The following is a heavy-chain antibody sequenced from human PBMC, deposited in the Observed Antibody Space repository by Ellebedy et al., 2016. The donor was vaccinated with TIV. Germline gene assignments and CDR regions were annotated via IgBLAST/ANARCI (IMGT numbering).Heavy chain of an antibody. V-gene: IGHV3-30*18. CDR3: AKGERGGLRDV. CDR1: GFTFSSYG. Sequence: GESLKISXAASGFTFSSYGMHWVRQAPGKGLEWVAVISYDGSNKYYADSVKGRFTISRDNSKNTLYLQMNSLRAEDTAVYYCAKGERGGLRDVWGKGTTVTVSS. J-gene: IGHJ6*04. D-gene: IGHD3-16*01. CDR2: ISYDGSNK.